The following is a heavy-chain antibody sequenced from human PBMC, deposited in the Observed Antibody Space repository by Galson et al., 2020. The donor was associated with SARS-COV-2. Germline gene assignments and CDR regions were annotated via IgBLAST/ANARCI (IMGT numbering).Heavy chain of an antibody. CDR3: ASVLLWFGGLFPDYYYGMDV. V-gene: IGHV1-18*01. J-gene: IGHJ6*02. D-gene: IGHD3-10*01. CDR1: GYTFTSYG. Sequence: ASVKVSCKASGYTFTSYGISWVRQAPGQGLEWMGWIRAYNGNTNYAQKLQGRVTMTTDTSTSTAYMELRSLRADEAAVYYCASVLLWFGGLFPDYYYGMDVWGQGTTVTVSS. CDR2: IRAYNGNT.